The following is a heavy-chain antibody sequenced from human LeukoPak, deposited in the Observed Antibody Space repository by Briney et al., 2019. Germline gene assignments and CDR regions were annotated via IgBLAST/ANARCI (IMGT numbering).Heavy chain of an antibody. V-gene: IGHV1-69*04. CDR1: GGTFSSYA. D-gene: IGHD3-10*01. Sequence: ASVKVSCKASGGTFSSYAISWVRQAPGQGLEWMGRIIPIFGIANYAQKFQGRVTITADKSTSTAYMELSSLRSEDTAVYYCARSPHYYGSGSLDYGMDVWGQGTTVTVSS. CDR3: ARSPHYYGSGSLDYGMDV. J-gene: IGHJ6*02. CDR2: IIPIFGIA.